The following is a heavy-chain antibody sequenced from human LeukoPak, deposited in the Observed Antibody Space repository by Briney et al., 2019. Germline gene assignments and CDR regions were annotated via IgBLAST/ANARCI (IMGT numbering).Heavy chain of an antibody. CDR2: ISSSSSYI. CDR1: GFTFSSYS. D-gene: IGHD2-15*01. J-gene: IGHJ4*02. Sequence: GGSLRVSCAASGFTFSSYSMNWVRQAPGKGLEWVSSISSSSSYIYYADSVKGRFTISRDNAKNSLYLQMNSLRAEDTAVYYCARYIVVASFDYWGQGTLVTVSS. V-gene: IGHV3-21*01. CDR3: ARYIVVASFDY.